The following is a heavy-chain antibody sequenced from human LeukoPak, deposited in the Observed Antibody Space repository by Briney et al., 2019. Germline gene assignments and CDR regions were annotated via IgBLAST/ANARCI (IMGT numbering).Heavy chain of an antibody. CDR2: ITSSRSTI. D-gene: IGHD4-17*01. J-gene: IGHJ4*02. Sequence: GGSLRLSCAASGFTFSGYSMNWVRQAPGRGLEWVSYITSSRSTIYYADSVKGRFTISRDNAKNSLYLQMNSLRAEDTAVYYCASVASTVTTVPGYYFDYWGQGTLVTVSS. V-gene: IGHV3-48*01. CDR1: GFTFSGYS. CDR3: ASVASTVTTVPGYYFDY.